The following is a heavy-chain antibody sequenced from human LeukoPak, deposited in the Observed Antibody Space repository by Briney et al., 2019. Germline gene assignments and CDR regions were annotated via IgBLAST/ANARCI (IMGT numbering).Heavy chain of an antibody. J-gene: IGHJ4*02. Sequence: PSETLSLTCTVSGGSISSYYWSWIRQPPGKGLEWIGNIYNSRSTNYSPSLKSRVTISVDTSKNQFSLNLRSVTAADTALYYCARQTYSSAWNYFDYWGQGTLVTVSS. CDR1: GGSISSYY. D-gene: IGHD6-19*01. V-gene: IGHV4-59*08. CDR2: IYNSRST. CDR3: ARQTYSSAWNYFDY.